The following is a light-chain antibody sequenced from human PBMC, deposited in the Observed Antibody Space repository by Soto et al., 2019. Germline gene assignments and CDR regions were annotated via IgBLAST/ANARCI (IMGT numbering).Light chain of an antibody. Sequence: DIQMTQSPSTLPASVGDRVTITCRASQSISSWLAWYQQKPGKAPKLLIYDASSLESGVPSRFSGSGSETEFTLTSRRLQSDDVATYYCQQSGTVGQGNKVEIK. J-gene: IGKJ1*01. CDR2: DAS. CDR1: QSISSW. V-gene: IGKV1-5*01. CDR3: QQSGT.